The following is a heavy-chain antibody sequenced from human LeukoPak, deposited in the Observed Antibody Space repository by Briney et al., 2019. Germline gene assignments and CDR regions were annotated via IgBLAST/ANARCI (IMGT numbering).Heavy chain of an antibody. Sequence: PGGSLRLSCAASGFTFSSYWMSWVRQAPGKGLEWLANIKQDGSEKYYVDSVKGRFTISRDNAKNSLYLQMNSLRAEDTAVYYCASSGLLWFGELYYFDYWGQGTLVTVSS. CDR2: IKQDGSEK. D-gene: IGHD3-10*01. J-gene: IGHJ4*02. CDR1: GFTFSSYW. V-gene: IGHV3-7*01. CDR3: ASSGLLWFGELYYFDY.